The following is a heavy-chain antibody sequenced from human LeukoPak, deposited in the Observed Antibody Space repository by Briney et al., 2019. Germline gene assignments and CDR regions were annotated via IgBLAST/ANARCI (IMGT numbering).Heavy chain of an antibody. Sequence: GGSLRLSCAASGFTLRSYRMGWVRQTPGKGLEWLANINEDGSTTYYVDSVKGRFTISRNNADNSQYLQMNSLRAEDTAVYYCARDATRGGDFDSSGQGTLVTVSS. CDR1: GFTLRSYR. V-gene: IGHV3-7*01. J-gene: IGHJ4*02. CDR3: ARDATRGGDFDS. D-gene: IGHD2-15*01. CDR2: INEDGSTT.